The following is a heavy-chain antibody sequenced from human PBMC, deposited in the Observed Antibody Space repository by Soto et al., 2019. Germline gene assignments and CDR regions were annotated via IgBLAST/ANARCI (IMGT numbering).Heavy chain of an antibody. CDR2: ISGSGDST. CDR1: GFTFSSYA. V-gene: IGHV3-23*01. CDR3: ATRGSGGYYDY. J-gene: IGHJ4*02. D-gene: IGHD6-19*01. Sequence: EVQLLESGGGLVQPGGSLRLSCAASGFTFSSYAMRWVRQAPGKGLEWVSAISGSGDSTYYADSVKGRFTVSRDTSKNTLYLQMNSLRAEDTAVYYCATRGSGGYYDYWGQGTLVTVSS.